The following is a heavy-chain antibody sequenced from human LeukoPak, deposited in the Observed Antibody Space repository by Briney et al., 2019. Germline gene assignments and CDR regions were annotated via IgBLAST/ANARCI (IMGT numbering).Heavy chain of an antibody. D-gene: IGHD6-13*01. CDR1: GGSISSYY. Sequence: SETLSLTCTVSGGSISSYYWSWIRQPPGKGLEWIGYIYYSGSTNYNPSLKSRVTISVDTSKNQFSLKLSSVTAADTAVYYCARQAVIAAAGYFDYWGQGTLVTVSS. V-gene: IGHV4-59*08. J-gene: IGHJ4*02. CDR2: IYYSGST. CDR3: ARQAVIAAAGYFDY.